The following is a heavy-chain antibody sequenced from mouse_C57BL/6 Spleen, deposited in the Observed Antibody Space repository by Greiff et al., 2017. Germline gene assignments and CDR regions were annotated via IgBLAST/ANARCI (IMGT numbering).Heavy chain of an antibody. CDR1: GFTFSSYG. V-gene: IGHV5-6*01. Sequence: EVKLMESGGDLVKPGGSLKLSCAASGFTFSSYGMSWVRQTPDKRLEWVATISSGGSYTYYPDSVKGRFTISRDNAKNTLYLQMSSLKSEDTAMYYCARDDGYYFDYWGQGTSVTVSS. CDR3: ARDDGYYFDY. CDR2: ISSGGSYT. D-gene: IGHD2-3*01. J-gene: IGHJ4*01.